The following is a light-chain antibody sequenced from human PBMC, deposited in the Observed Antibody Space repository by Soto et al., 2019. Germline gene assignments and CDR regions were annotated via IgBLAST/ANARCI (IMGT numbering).Light chain of an antibody. Sequence: QSVLTQPASVSGSPGQSLTISCSGTTSDVGIVSWYQHHPGKAPKLMIHEVTKRPSGVSDRFSGSKSGNSESLTISGLQAEDEADYFCCSFGGSGYVFGTGTKVTV. CDR3: CSFGGSGYV. J-gene: IGLJ1*01. CDR2: EVT. CDR1: TSDVGI. V-gene: IGLV2-23*02.